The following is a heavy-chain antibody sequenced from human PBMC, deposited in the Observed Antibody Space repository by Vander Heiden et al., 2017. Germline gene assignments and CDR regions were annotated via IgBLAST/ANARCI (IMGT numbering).Heavy chain of an antibody. CDR3: GRGNYGMDV. Sequence: EVQLVESGGGSVQPGESLRLSCAASGFTLSDYWMHWVRQAPGKGLVWVSNINGDGSKTNYADSVKGRFTVSRDNAKNTLYLQMHSLRAEDTAVYYCGRGNYGMDVWGQGTTVNVSS. CDR2: INGDGSKT. J-gene: IGHJ6*02. CDR1: GFTLSDYW. V-gene: IGHV3-74*01.